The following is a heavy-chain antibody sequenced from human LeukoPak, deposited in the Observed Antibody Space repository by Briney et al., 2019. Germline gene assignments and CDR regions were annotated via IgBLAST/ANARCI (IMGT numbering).Heavy chain of an antibody. V-gene: IGHV3-23*01. CDR3: ARDGGHCSSTSCYSLVY. J-gene: IGHJ4*02. CDR2: ISGSGGST. CDR1: GFTFSSYA. D-gene: IGHD2-2*02. Sequence: PGGSLRLSCAAPGFTFSSYAMSWVRQAPGKGLEWVSAISGSGGSTYYADSVKGRFTISRDNSKNALYLQMNSLRAEDTAVYYCARDGGHCSSTSCYSLVYWGQGTLVTVSS.